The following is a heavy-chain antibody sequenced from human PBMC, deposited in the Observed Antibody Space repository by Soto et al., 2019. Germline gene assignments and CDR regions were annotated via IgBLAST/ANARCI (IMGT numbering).Heavy chain of an antibody. J-gene: IGHJ6*02. Sequence: PGESLKISCKGSGYSFTSYWISWVRQMPGKGLEWMGRIDPSDSYTNYSPSFQGHVTISADKSISTAYLQWGSLKASDTAMYYCAREGNLEYSSSSSGYYYYYYGMGVWGQGTTVTVSS. CDR1: GYSFTSYW. CDR3: AREGNLEYSSSSSGYYYYYYGMGV. D-gene: IGHD6-6*01. CDR2: IDPSDSYT. V-gene: IGHV5-10-1*01.